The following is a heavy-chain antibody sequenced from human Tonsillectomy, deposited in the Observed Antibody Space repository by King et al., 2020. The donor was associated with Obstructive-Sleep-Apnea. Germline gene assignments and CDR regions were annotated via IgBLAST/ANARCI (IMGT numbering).Heavy chain of an antibody. CDR2: ISSDGRDK. CDR1: GFTFSNYA. CDR3: ASDVLAGSSYYYSCLDV. D-gene: IGHD3-22*01. V-gene: IGHV3-30*04. Sequence: VQLVESGGGVVQPGRSLRLSCAVSGFTFSNYAMHWVRQAPGKGLEWVAIISSDGRDKYYADSVKGRFTISRDNSKNTLYLQMSSLRPEDTAVYYCASDVLAGSSYYYSCLDVWGLGTTVTVSS. J-gene: IGHJ6*02.